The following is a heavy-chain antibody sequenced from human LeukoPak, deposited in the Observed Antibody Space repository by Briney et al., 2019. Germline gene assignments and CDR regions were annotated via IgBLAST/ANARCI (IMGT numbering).Heavy chain of an antibody. CDR3: TRDRRGDYPHFDY. CDR2: IWYDGSNK. V-gene: IGHV3-33*01. J-gene: IGHJ4*02. CDR1: GFTFSSYG. D-gene: IGHD4-17*01. Sequence: GGSLRLSCAASGFTFSSYGMHWVRQAPGKGLEWVAVIWYDGSNKYYADSVKGRFTISRDNSKNTLYLQMNSLRAEDTAVYYCTRDRRGDYPHFDYWGQGTLVTVSS.